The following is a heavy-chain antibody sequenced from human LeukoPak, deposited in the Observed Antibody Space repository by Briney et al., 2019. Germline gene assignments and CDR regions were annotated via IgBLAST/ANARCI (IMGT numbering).Heavy chain of an antibody. CDR1: GGTFSNYA. CDR2: IIPLFGTA. Sequence: ASVKVSCKASGGTFSNYAISWVRQAPGQGLEWMGGIIPLFGTANYAQKFQGRVTITADESTSTAYMELSSLRSEDTAVYYCATSPRRGRLFDYWGQGTLVTVSS. D-gene: IGHD1-7*01. V-gene: IGHV1-69*13. J-gene: IGHJ4*02. CDR3: ATSPRRGRLFDY.